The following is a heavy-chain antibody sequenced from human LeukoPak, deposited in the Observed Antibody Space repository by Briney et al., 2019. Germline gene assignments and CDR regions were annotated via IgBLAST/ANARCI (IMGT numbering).Heavy chain of an antibody. D-gene: IGHD3-10*01. J-gene: IGHJ4*02. Sequence: GGSLRLSCAASGFTVSSNYMSWVRQAPGKGLEWVAFIRYDGSNKYYADSVKGRFTISRDNSKNTLYLQMNSLRAEDTAVYYCARAYYGSGSSQFDYWGQGTLVTVSS. V-gene: IGHV3-30*02. CDR2: IRYDGSNK. CDR1: GFTVSSNY. CDR3: ARAYYGSGSSQFDY.